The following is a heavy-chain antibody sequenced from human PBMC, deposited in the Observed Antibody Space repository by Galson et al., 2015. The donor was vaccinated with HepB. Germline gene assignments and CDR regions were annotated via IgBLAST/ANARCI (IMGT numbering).Heavy chain of an antibody. D-gene: IGHD4-17*01. CDR3: AKGPSAYNGDFYWYFDL. CDR1: GFTFSSYG. V-gene: IGHV3-30*18. Sequence: SLRLSCAASGFTFSSYGMHWVRQAPGKGLEWVAVISYDGSNKYYADSVKDRFTISRDNSKNTLFLQMNSLRSEDRAVYYCAKGPSAYNGDFYWYFDLWGRGTLVTVSS. CDR2: ISYDGSNK. J-gene: IGHJ2*01.